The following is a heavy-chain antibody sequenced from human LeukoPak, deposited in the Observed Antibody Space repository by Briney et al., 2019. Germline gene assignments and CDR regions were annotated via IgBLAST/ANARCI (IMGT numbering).Heavy chain of an antibody. D-gene: IGHD4-17*01. Sequence: ASVKVSCKASGYIFNSYGISWVRQAPGQGLEWMGWISGYIGNTNCAQRFQGRVTMTIDTSTSTAHMEVRSLRSDDTAVYYCARVRNYGDSDHWGQGTLVTVSS. CDR3: ARVRNYGDSDH. J-gene: IGHJ4*02. CDR1: GYIFNSYG. V-gene: IGHV1-18*01. CDR2: ISGYIGNT.